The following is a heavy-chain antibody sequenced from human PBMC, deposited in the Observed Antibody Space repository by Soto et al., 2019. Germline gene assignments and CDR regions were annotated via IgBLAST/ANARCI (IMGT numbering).Heavy chain of an antibody. CDR1: GGTISSGGYY. D-gene: IGHD5-12*01. V-gene: IGHV4-31*03. Sequence: PSETLSLTCTVSGGTISSGGYYWSWIRQHPGKGLEWIGYIYYSGSTYYNPSLKSRVTISVDTSKNQFSLKLSSVTAADTAVYYCAREFSGYAGSGIDYWGQGTLVTVSS. CDR2: IYYSGST. J-gene: IGHJ4*02. CDR3: AREFSGYAGSGIDY.